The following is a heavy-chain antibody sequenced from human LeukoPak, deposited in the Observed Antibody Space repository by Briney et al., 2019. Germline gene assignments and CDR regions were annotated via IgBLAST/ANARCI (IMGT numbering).Heavy chain of an antibody. V-gene: IGHV1-2*02. D-gene: IGHD3-22*01. CDR3: ARDRRYYDSSGYYWYY. CDR2: INPNSGGT. CDR1: EYTFTGYY. J-gene: IGHJ4*02. Sequence: ASVKVSCKTSEYTFTGYYIHWVRQAPGQGLEWMGCINPNSGGTNYAQKFQGRVTMTRDTSISTAYMELSRLRSDDTAVYYCARDRRYYDSSGYYWYYWGQGTLVTVSS.